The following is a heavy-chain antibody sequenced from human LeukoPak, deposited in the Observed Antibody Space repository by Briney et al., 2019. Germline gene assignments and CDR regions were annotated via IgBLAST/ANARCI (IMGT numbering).Heavy chain of an antibody. CDR1: GYIFTDYY. J-gene: IGHJ4*02. Sequence: ASVKVSCKASGYIFTDYYMHWVRQAPGRGLEWMGWINPNSGGTNYAQKFQGRVTMTRDTSISTAYMELSRLRSDDTAVYYCARESITIFGVSTGRFDYWGQGTLVTVSS. CDR3: ARESITIFGVSTGRFDY. V-gene: IGHV1-2*02. CDR2: INPNSGGT. D-gene: IGHD3-3*01.